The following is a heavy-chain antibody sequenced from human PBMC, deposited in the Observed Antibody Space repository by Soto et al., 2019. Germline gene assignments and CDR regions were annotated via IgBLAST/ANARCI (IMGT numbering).Heavy chain of an antibody. V-gene: IGHV3-74*01. CDR1: GFPLSGYW. CDR3: ARDVENDGNYYIDA. D-gene: IGHD1-1*01. J-gene: IGHJ6*03. CDR2: IDSAGSRI. Sequence: GGSLRLSCAASGFPLSGYWMHWVRQAPGRGLVWVSRIDSAGSRIDYADSVKGRFTISRDNAANTLYLQMNSLRDEDTAVYYCARDVENDGNYYIDARGKGTTVTVSS.